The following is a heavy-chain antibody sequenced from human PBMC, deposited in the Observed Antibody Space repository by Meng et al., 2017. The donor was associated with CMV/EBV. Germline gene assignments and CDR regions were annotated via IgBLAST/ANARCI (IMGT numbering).Heavy chain of an antibody. CDR1: GGSGSSGSYY. CDR2: IYYSGST. CDR3: ASLYCSSTSCYNDY. J-gene: IGHJ4*02. D-gene: IGHD2-2*02. V-gene: IGHV4-61*01. Sequence: GALGLSWTGSGGSGSSGSYYWSWIRQPPGKGLEWIGYIYYSGSTNYNPSLKSRVTISVDTSKNQFSLKLSSVTAADTAVYYCASLYCSSTSCYNDYWGQGTLVTVSS.